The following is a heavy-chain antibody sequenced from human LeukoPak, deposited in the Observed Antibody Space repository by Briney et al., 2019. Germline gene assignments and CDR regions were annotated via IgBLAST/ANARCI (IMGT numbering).Heavy chain of an antibody. CDR2: VDPSDSYT. V-gene: IGHV5-10-1*01. D-gene: IGHD3-10*01. CDR1: GYSFTSYW. J-gene: IGHJ3*02. CDR3: ASLFRDDVFDI. Sequence: GESLKISCKGSGYSFTSYWISWVRQMPGKGLEWMGRVDPSDSYTNYSPSFQGHVSISADKSISTVYLQWRSLKASDTAMYYCASLFRDDVFDIWGQGTMVTVSS.